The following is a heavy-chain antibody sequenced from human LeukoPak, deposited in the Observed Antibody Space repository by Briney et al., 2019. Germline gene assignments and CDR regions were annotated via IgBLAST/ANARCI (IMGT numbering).Heavy chain of an antibody. Sequence: ASVKVSCKASGGTFTSYAISWVRQAPGQGLEWMGAIIPIFGTTNYAQKFQGRVTISADESTSTVYMELSSLRSEDTAVDYWARVRLGPTIHGYFQHWGQSTLVTVSS. J-gene: IGHJ1*01. CDR3: ARVRLGPTIHGYFQH. D-gene: IGHD1-26*01. CDR1: GGTFTSYA. V-gene: IGHV1-69*13. CDR2: IIPIFGTT.